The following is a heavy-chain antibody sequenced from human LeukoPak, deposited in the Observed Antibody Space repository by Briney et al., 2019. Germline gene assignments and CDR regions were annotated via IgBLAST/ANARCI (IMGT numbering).Heavy chain of an antibody. Sequence: PSETLSLTCAVSGGSISSGGYSWSWIRQPPGKGLEWIGSIYYSGSTYYNPSLKSRVTISVDTSKNQFSLKLSSVTAADTAVYYCVGYCSGGSRYNYYYYGMDVWGQGTTVTVSS. CDR1: GGSISSGGYS. V-gene: IGHV4-30-2*03. CDR2: IYYSGST. CDR3: VGYCSGGSRYNYYYYGMDV. J-gene: IGHJ6*02. D-gene: IGHD2-15*01.